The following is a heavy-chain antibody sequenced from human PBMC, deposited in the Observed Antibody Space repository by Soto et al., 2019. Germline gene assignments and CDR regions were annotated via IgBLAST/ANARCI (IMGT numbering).Heavy chain of an antibody. V-gene: IGHV1-18*01. CDR2: ISAYNGNT. CDR1: SYTFTSYG. CDR3: ARVPTTVTTQYYFDY. D-gene: IGHD4-17*01. Sequence: ASVKVSCKASSYTFTSYGISWVRQAPGQGLEWMGWISAYNGNTNYAQKLQGRVTMTTDTSTSTAYMELRSLRSDDTAVYYCARVPTTVTTQYYFDYWGQGTLVTVSS. J-gene: IGHJ4*02.